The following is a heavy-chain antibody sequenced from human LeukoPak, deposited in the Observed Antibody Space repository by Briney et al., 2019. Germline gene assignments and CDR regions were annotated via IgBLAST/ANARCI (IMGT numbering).Heavy chain of an antibody. CDR2: ISSTGGNT. Sequence: PGGSLRLSCAGSGFTFSSYAMSWVRQAPGKGLEWVSAISSTGGNTYHADSVKGRFTISRDNSKNTLYLQMNSLRVEDTAVYYCARRGESTNYGDYRFDSWGQGTLVIVSS. CDR3: ARRGESTNYGDYRFDS. D-gene: IGHD4-17*01. CDR1: GFTFSSYA. J-gene: IGHJ4*02. V-gene: IGHV3-23*01.